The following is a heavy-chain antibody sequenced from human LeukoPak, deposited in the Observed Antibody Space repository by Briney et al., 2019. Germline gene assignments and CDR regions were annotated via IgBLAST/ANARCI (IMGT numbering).Heavy chain of an antibody. Sequence: GGSLRLSCAASGFTFRSYWMSWVRQAPGKGLEWVANIKQDGSEKYYVDSVKGRFTISRDNAKNSLYLQMNSLRAEDTAVYYCASLYSSGWFSDFGAADADYMDVWGKGTTVTVSS. J-gene: IGHJ6*03. CDR3: ASLYSSGWFSDFGAADADYMDV. D-gene: IGHD6-19*01. CDR2: IKQDGSEK. CDR1: GFTFRSYW. V-gene: IGHV3-7*01.